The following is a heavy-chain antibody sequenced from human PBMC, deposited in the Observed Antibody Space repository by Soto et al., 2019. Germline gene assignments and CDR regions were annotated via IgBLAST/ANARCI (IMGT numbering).Heavy chain of an antibody. V-gene: IGHV1-69*02. CDR3: WAVGVVATTTYYYYGMDV. Sequence: QVQLVQSGAEVKKPGSSVKVSCKASGGTFSSYTISWVRQAPGQGLEWMGRIIPILGIANYAQKFQGRVTTTADKNTSTADMEVSSRRTEDAAAYYCWAVGVVATTTYYYYGMDVW. CDR2: IIPILGIA. CDR1: GGTFSSYT. J-gene: IGHJ6*01. D-gene: IGHD2-15*01.